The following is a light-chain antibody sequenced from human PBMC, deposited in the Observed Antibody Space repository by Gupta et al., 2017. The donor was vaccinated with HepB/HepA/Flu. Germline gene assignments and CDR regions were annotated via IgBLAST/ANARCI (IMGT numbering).Light chain of an antibody. CDR3: QQSDSTPYT. V-gene: IGKV1-39*01. J-gene: IGKJ2*01. CDR2: PAS. CDR1: QSISSY. Sequence: DIQMTQSPSSLSASVGDRVTITCRASQSISSYLNWFQQKPGKAPKLLIYPASSLQSGVPSRFSGSGSGTDFTLTISSLQPEDFATYYCQQSDSTPYTFGQGTKLEIK.